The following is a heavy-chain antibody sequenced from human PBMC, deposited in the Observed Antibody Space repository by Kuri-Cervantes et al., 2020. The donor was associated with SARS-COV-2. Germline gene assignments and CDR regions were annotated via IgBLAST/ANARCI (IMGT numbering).Heavy chain of an antibody. J-gene: IGHJ6*04. CDR3: ARPGGFLDV. Sequence: LSCTVSGGSISSSSYYWGWIRQPPGKGLEWSGSIYYSGSTYYNPSLKSRVTISVDTSKNQFSLKLSSVTAADTAVYYCARPGGFLDVWGKGTTVTVSS. V-gene: IGHV4-39*01. CDR1: GGSISSSSYY. D-gene: IGHD4-23*01. CDR2: IYYSGST.